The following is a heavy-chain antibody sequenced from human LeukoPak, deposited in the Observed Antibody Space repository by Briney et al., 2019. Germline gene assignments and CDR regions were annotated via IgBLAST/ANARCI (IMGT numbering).Heavy chain of an antibody. CDR2: ICSYSGNT. D-gene: IGHD3-16*02. CDR1: GYTFSSYA. CDR3: AREYYDYVWGSYRLFDY. Sequence: ASAKVSCKASGYTFSSYAITWVRQAPGQGLEWMGWICSYSGNTNYAQKFQGRVTMTTDTSTSTAYMELRSLRSDDTAVYYCAREYYDYVWGSYRLFDYWGQGTLVTVSS. V-gene: IGHV1-18*01. J-gene: IGHJ4*02.